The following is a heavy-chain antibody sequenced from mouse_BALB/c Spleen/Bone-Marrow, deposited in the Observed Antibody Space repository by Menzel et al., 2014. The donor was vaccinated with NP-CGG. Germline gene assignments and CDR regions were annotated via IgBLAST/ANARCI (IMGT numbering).Heavy chain of an antibody. V-gene: IGHV14-3*02. CDR2: IDPANGNT. D-gene: IGHD2-14*01. CDR1: GFNIKDTY. J-gene: IGHJ2*01. Sequence: EVQLQQSGAELVKTGASVKLSCTASGFNIKDTYMHWVKQRPEQGLEWIGRIDPANGNTKYDPKFQSKATITADTSSNTAYLQLSSLTSEDTAVYYCARYRLGTYFDYWGQGTTLTVSS. CDR3: ARYRLGTYFDY.